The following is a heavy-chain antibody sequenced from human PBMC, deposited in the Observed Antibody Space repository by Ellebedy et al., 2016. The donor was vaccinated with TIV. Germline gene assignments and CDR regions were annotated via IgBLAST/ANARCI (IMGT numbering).Heavy chain of an antibody. V-gene: IGHV3-30*18. CDR3: AKDIVTMVRGVSYYYGMDV. J-gene: IGHJ6*02. Sequence: GGSLRLXXAASGFTFSSYGMHWVRQAPGKGLEWVAVISYDGSNKYYADSVKGRFTISRDNSKNTLYLQMNSLRAEDTAVYYCAKDIVTMVRGVSYYYGMDVWGQGTTVTVSS. D-gene: IGHD3-10*01. CDR1: GFTFSSYG. CDR2: ISYDGSNK.